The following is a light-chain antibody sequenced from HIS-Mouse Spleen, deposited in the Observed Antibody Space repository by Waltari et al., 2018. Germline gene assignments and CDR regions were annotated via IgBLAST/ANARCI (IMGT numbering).Light chain of an antibody. CDR2: WAS. J-gene: IGKJ4*02. Sequence: TKSPTPLPGFLGGGAPITCNPSRSVLYSSKNKNYLAWYKQKPGPPPKLLIYWASTRESGVPDRFSGSGSGTDFTLTISSLQAEDVAVYYCQQYYSTPPTFGGGTNVEIK. CDR3: QQYYSTPPT. V-gene: IGKV4-1*01. CDR1: RSVLYSSKNKNY.